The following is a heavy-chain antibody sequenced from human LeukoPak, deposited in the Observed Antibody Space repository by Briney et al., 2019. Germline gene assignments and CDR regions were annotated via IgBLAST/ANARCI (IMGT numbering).Heavy chain of an antibody. Sequence: GGSLRLSCAASGFTFRSYWMSWVRQAPGKGLEWVANMKLDGSEEYYVDSVKGRFTISSDDAKNSLYLQMNSLRVDDTAVYYCARWARYCSSGSCYSWFDPWGQGTLVTVSS. CDR1: GFTFRSYW. J-gene: IGHJ5*02. V-gene: IGHV3-7*01. D-gene: IGHD2-15*01. CDR2: MKLDGSEE. CDR3: ARWARYCSSGSCYSWFDP.